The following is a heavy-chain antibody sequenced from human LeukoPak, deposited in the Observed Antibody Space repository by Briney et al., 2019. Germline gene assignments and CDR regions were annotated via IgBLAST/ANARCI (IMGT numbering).Heavy chain of an antibody. J-gene: IGHJ3*02. Sequence: QSGGSLRLSCTASGFTFGDYAMSWFRQAPGKGLEGVGFIRSNAYGGTTEYAASVKGRFTISRDDSKSIAYLQMNSLKTEDTAVYYCTRAYYDILTGYKRGRSFDIWGQGTMVTVSS. D-gene: IGHD3-9*01. CDR1: GFTFGDYA. V-gene: IGHV3-49*03. CDR2: IRSNAYGGTT. CDR3: TRAYYDILTGYKRGRSFDI.